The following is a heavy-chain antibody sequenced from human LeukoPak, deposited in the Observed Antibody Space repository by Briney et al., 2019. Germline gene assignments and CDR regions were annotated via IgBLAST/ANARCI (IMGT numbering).Heavy chain of an antibody. D-gene: IGHD3-10*01. CDR3: ARGPGPRYYGSGSYYYDY. CDR2: VNHSGST. V-gene: IGHV4-34*01. Sequence: PGGSLRLSCVVSGFTVSNNYMKWVRQPPGKGLEWIGEVNHSGSTNYNPSLKSRVTISVDTSKNQFSLKLSSVTAADTAVYYCARGPGPRYYGSGSYYYDYWGQGTLVTVSS. J-gene: IGHJ4*02. CDR1: GFTVSNNY.